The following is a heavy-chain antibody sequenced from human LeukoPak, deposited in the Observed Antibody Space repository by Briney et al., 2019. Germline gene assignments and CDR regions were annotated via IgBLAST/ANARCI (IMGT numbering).Heavy chain of an antibody. V-gene: IGHV1-46*01. CDR2: INPSGGST. Sequence: GASVKVSCKASGYTFTSYYMHWVRQAPGQGLEWMGIINPSGGSTSYAQKFQGRVTMTRDTSTSTVYMELSSLRSEDTAVYYCARSHKGYYGSGSYFAYWGQGTLVTVSS. CDR1: GYTFTSYY. J-gene: IGHJ4*02. D-gene: IGHD3-10*01. CDR3: ARSHKGYYGSGSYFAY.